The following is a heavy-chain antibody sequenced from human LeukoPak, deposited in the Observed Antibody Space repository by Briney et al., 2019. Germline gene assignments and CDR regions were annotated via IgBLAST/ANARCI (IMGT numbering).Heavy chain of an antibody. CDR2: INHSGST. D-gene: IGHD6-19*01. V-gene: IGHV4-34*01. CDR3: ARGTQGYSSGWYFRSYYFDY. J-gene: IGHJ4*02. Sequence: SETLSLTCAVYGGSSSGYYWSWIRQPPGKGLEWIGEINHSGSTNYNPSLKSRVTISVDTSKNQFSLKLSSVTAADTAVYYCARGTQGYSSGWYFRSYYFDYWGQGTLVTVSS. CDR1: GGSSSGYY.